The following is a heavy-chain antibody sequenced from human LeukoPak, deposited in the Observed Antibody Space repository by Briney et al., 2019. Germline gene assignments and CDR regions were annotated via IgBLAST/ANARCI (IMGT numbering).Heavy chain of an antibody. Sequence: PSETLSLTCTVSGGSISSGGYYWSWIRQPAGKGLEWIGRIYTSGSTNYNPSLKSRVTISVDTSKNQFSLKLSSVTAADTAVYYCARDSIVGADRWGQGTLVTVSS. V-gene: IGHV4-61*02. CDR2: IYTSGST. CDR3: ARDSIVGADR. J-gene: IGHJ4*02. D-gene: IGHD1-26*01. CDR1: GGSISSGGYY.